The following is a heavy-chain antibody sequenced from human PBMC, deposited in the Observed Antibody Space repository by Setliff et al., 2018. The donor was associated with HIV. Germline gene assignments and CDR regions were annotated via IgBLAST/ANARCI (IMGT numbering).Heavy chain of an antibody. V-gene: IGHV3-21*01. CDR3: ARDRSVEDVVRGVITDYSYYMDV. J-gene: IGHJ6*03. CDR2: ISSSSSYI. D-gene: IGHD3-10*01. Sequence: PGGSMRLSCAASGFTFSSYSMNWVRQVPGKGLEWVSSISSSSSYIFYADSVKGRFSISRDNAKNSLYLQVNSLRAEDTAVYYCARDRSVEDVVRGVITDYSYYMDVWGRGTTVTVSS. CDR1: GFTFSSYS.